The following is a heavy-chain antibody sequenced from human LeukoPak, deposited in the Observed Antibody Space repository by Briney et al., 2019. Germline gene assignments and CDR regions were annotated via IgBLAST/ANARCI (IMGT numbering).Heavy chain of an antibody. D-gene: IGHD6-13*01. CDR2: IYYSGST. CDR3: ARGSIAAAKGSHWFDP. J-gene: IGHJ5*02. CDR1: GGSISSYY. V-gene: IGHV4-59*01. Sequence: SETLSLTCTVSGGSISSYYWSWIRQPPGKGLEWIGYIYYSGSTNYNPSVKSRVTISVDTSKNQFSLKLSSVTAADTAVYYCARGSIAAAKGSHWFDPWGQGTLVTVSS.